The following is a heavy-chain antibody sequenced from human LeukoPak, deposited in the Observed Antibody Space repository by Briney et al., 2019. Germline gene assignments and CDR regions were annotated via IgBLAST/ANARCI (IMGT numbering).Heavy chain of an antibody. Sequence: PGRSLRLSCAASRLTFSSYAMHWVRQPPGKGLEWVAVIPYDGNNKYYADSVRGRFTISRDNSKNTLYLQMNSLRPEDTAVCYCASSRFDWLPYFEYWGQGTLVTVSS. J-gene: IGHJ4*02. CDR2: IPYDGNNK. CDR3: ASSRFDWLPYFEY. V-gene: IGHV3-30-3*01. D-gene: IGHD3-9*01. CDR1: RLTFSSYA.